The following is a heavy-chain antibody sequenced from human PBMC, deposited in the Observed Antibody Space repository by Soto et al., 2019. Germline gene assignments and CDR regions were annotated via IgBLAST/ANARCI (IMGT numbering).Heavy chain of an antibody. J-gene: IGHJ4*02. Sequence: EVQLVESGGGLVQPGWSLRLSCAASGFTFSSYCMSWVRQAPGKGLEWVANIKQDGSEKYYVDSVKGRFTISRDNAKNSLYLQMNSLRAEDTAVYYCARRVSGPTSGVVRVYYFDYWGQGTLVTVSS. CDR1: GFTFSSYC. V-gene: IGHV3-7*01. CDR2: IKQDGSEK. D-gene: IGHD3-3*01. CDR3: ARRVSGPTSGVVRVYYFDY.